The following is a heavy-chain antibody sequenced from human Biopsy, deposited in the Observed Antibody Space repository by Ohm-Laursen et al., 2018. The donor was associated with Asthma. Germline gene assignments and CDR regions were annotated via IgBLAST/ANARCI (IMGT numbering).Heavy chain of an antibody. V-gene: IGHV3-11*01. D-gene: IGHD6-13*01. J-gene: IGHJ6*02. Sequence: GSLRLSCTASGFSFSDYFMTWMRQPPGKGLEWVGSISSSGSTKYPSESILGRCTMSRDNAQRSMTLEVHSLRAEDTAIYFCARVLDSSSWGPFYFFTLDVWGQGTPVAVAS. CDR2: ISSSGSTK. CDR3: ARVLDSSSWGPFYFFTLDV. CDR1: GFSFSDYF.